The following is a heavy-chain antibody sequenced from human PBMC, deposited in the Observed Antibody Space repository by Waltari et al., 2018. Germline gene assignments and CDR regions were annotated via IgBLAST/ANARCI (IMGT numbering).Heavy chain of an antibody. CDR1: GFTFSSYS. D-gene: IGHD3-22*01. CDR3: ARSRSYYDCSGYDAFDI. Sequence: EVQLVESGGGLVQPGGSLRLSCAASGFTFSSYSMHWVRQAPGQGVEWVSFIIFSTGTIYYADSVKGRFTISRDSAKNSVYLQMNSLRAEDTAVYYCARSRSYYDCSGYDAFDIWGQGTMVAVSS. V-gene: IGHV3-48*04. CDR2: IIFSTGTI. J-gene: IGHJ3*02.